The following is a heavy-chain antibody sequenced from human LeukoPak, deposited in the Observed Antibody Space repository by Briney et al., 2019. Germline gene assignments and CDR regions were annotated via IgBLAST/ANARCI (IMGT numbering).Heavy chain of an antibody. V-gene: IGHV3-74*01. D-gene: IGHD3-10*01. CDR2: INSDGTDT. Sequence: GGSLRLSCAASGFTFSVYWMHWVRQAPGKGLVWVSRINSDGTDTNYADSVKGRFTISRDNAKNTLYLQMNSLRVEDTAVYFCAARKVRGVWFYLDYWGQRTLVTVSS. CDR1: GFTFSVYW. CDR3: AARKVRGVWFYLDY. J-gene: IGHJ4*02.